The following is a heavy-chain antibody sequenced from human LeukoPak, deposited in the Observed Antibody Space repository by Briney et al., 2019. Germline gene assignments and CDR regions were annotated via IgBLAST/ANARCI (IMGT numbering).Heavy chain of an antibody. D-gene: IGHD6-19*01. Sequence: GGSLRLSCAASGFTFSSYSMNWVRQAPGKGLEWVSSISSSSSYIYYADSVKGRFTISRDNAKNSLYLQMNSLRAEDTALYYCAKDNDSSGWGDGMDVWGQGTTVTVSS. CDR1: GFTFSSYS. J-gene: IGHJ6*02. CDR2: ISSSSSYI. V-gene: IGHV3-21*04. CDR3: AKDNDSSGWGDGMDV.